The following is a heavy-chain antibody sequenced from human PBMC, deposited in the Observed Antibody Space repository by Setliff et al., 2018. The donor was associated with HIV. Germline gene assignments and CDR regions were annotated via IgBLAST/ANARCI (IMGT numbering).Heavy chain of an antibody. CDR2: INAGNGDT. V-gene: IGHV1-3*01. D-gene: IGHD2-21*02. J-gene: IGHJ4*02. CDR1: GYTFTNYA. CDR3: ARAGAEVTSHFDW. Sequence: ASVKVSCKASGYTFTNYAMHWVRQAPGQRLEWMGWINAGNGDTKCSQKFQGRVTFTWDTSASTAYMELSSLRSEDTALYYCARAGAEVTSHFDWWGQGTLVTVSS.